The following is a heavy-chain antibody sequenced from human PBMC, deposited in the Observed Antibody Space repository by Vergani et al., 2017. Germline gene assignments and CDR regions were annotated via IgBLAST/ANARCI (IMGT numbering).Heavy chain of an antibody. CDR1: GAPISYWC. J-gene: IGHJ4*02. CDR3: ATGAGPFDI. CDR2: LCPSGST. D-gene: IGHD7-27*01. V-gene: IGHV4-4*07. Sequence: QLQLQESGPGLVKTSETLSLTCSASGAPISYWCWSCLRQPAGKGLEWIGRLCPSGSTNYKPSLKSRVTMSIDTSKNQFSLKLTSVTAADTAVYYCATGAGPFDIWGQGTLVTVSS.